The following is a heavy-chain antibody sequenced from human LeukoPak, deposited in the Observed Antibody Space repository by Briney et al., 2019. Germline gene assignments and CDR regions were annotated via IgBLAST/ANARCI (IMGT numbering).Heavy chain of an antibody. J-gene: IGHJ4*02. CDR1: GFTFSNYG. D-gene: IGHD3-3*01. Sequence: RGSLRLSCAASGFTFSNYGIHWVRQAPGRRLERVAFKRYDGRNKYYADSVTSRFTISRDNSKNTVYLQVNSLIPDDTAVYYCAKDISIQYGVVALDYWGQGILVTVSS. CDR2: KRYDGRNK. CDR3: AKDISIQYGVVALDY. V-gene: IGHV3-30*02.